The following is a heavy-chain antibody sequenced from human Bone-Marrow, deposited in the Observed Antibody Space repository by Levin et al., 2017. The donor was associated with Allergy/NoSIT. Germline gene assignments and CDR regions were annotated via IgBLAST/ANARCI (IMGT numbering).Heavy chain of an antibody. CDR2: IDPSGNT. CDR1: NYSINSDFH. D-gene: IGHD2-2*01. J-gene: IGHJ4*02. Sequence: SETLSLTCAVSNYSINSDFHWGWIRPPPGKGLEWIGSIDPSGNTYYNPSLKSRVTISMDTSENQFSLRLTSVTAADTAVYYCARTLGYCSSDGCYYYFDSWGQGTLVTVSS. CDR3: ARTLGYCSSDGCYYYFDS. V-gene: IGHV4-38-2*01.